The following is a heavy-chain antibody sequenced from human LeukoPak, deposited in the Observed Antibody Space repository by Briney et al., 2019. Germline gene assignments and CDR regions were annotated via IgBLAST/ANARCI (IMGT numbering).Heavy chain of an antibody. CDR2: FDPEDGET. CDR1: GYTLTELS. D-gene: IGHD1-26*01. CDR3: ATATGRIVGAKDPLY. V-gene: IGHV1-24*01. Sequence: ASVKVSCKVSGYTLTELSMHWVRQAPGKGLEWMGGFDPEDGETIYAQKFQGRVTMTEDTSTDTAYMELSSLRSEDTAVYYCATATGRIVGAKDPLYWGQGTLVTVSS. J-gene: IGHJ4*02.